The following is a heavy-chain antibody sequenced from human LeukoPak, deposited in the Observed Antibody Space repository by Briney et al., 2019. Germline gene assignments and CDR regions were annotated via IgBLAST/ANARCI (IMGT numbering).Heavy chain of an antibody. V-gene: IGHV1-69*13. CDR2: IIPIFGTA. Sequence: ASVKVSCKASGYTFTSYAMNWVRQAPGQGLEWMGGIIPIFGTANYAQKFQGRVTITADESTSTAYMELSSLRSEDTAVYYCARLGADTAMVNGAFDYWGQGTLVTVSS. CDR1: GYTFTSYA. CDR3: ARLGADTAMVNGAFDY. J-gene: IGHJ4*02. D-gene: IGHD5-18*01.